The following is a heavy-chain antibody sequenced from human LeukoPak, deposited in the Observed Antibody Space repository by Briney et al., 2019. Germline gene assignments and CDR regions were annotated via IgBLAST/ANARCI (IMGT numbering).Heavy chain of an antibody. V-gene: IGHV3-9*01. CDR3: ASRWGSYYGY. J-gene: IGHJ4*02. CDR2: ISWNSGSI. Sequence: GGSLRLSCAASGFTFDDYAMHWVRQAPGKGLEWVSGISWNSGSIGYADSVKGRFTISRDNAKNSLYLQMNSLRAEDTALYYCASRWGSYYGYWGQGTLVTVSS. D-gene: IGHD1-26*01. CDR1: GFTFDDYA.